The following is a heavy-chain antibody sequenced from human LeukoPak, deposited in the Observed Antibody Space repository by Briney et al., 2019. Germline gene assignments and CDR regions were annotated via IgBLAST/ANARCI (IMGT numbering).Heavy chain of an antibody. CDR3: ARAGYDYIWGSYRVNWFDP. CDR1: GGSFSGYY. CDR2: INHSGST. Sequence: SETLSPTCAVYGGSFSGYYWSWIRQPPGKGLEWIGEINHSGSTNYNPSLKSRVTISVDTSKNQFSLELSSVTAADTAVYYCARAGYDYIWGSYRVNWFDPWGQGTLVTVSS. J-gene: IGHJ5*02. D-gene: IGHD3-16*02. V-gene: IGHV4-34*01.